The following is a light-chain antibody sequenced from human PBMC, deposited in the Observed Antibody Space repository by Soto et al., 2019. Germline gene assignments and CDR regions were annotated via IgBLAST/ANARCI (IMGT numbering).Light chain of an antibody. J-gene: IGKJ5*01. CDR3: QQYYSYT. V-gene: IGKV1-8*01. Sequence: AIRMTQSPSSLSASTGDRVTITCRASQGISSYLAWYQQKPGKAPKLLIYAASTLQSGVPSRFSGSGSGTDFTLTIGCLQSEDFATYYCQQYYSYTFGQGTRLEIK. CDR1: QGISSY. CDR2: AAS.